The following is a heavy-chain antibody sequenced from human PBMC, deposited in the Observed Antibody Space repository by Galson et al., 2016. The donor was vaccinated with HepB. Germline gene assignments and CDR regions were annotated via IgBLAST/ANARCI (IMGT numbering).Heavy chain of an antibody. CDR3: ATGIVVAGKYYYHYMDV. D-gene: IGHD6-19*01. CDR2: IYHTEST. V-gene: IGHV4-39*01. J-gene: IGHJ6*03. Sequence: SETLSLTCTVSGASISATNYYWGWIRQPPGRGLERIGSIYHTESTNYNPSLESRVTISVDTAKNHLTLSLNSVTAADTAVYYCATGIVVAGKYYYHYMDVWGKGTTVTVSS. CDR1: GASISATNYY.